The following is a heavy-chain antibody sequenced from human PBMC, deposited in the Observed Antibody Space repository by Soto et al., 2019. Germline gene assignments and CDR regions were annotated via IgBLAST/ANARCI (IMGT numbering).Heavy chain of an antibody. CDR3: ARSIVVVTALDY. Sequence: ASVKVSCKASGYTFTSYAMHWVRQAPGQRLEWMGWINAGNGNTKYSQKLQGRVTITRDTSASTAYMELSSLSFEDTAVYYCARSIVVVTALDYWGQGTLVTVSS. V-gene: IGHV1-3*01. CDR2: INAGNGNT. D-gene: IGHD2-21*02. CDR1: GYTFTSYA. J-gene: IGHJ4*02.